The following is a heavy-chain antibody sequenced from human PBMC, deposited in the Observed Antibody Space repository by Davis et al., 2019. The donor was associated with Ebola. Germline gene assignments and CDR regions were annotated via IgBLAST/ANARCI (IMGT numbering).Heavy chain of an antibody. J-gene: IGHJ4*02. CDR1: GFTFSSYS. CDR3: ARGGRYCSSTSCFVDY. V-gene: IGHV3-48*04. CDR2: ISSSSSTI. Sequence: GESLKISCAASGFTFSSYSMNWVRQAPGKGLEWVSYISSSSSTIYYADSVKGRFTISRDNAKNSLYLQMNSLRAEDTAVYYCARGGRYCSSTSCFVDYWGQGTLVTV. D-gene: IGHD2-2*01.